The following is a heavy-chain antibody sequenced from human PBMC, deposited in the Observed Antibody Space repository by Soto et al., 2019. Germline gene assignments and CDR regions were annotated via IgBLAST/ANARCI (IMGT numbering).Heavy chain of an antibody. CDR2: IYPGDSDT. Sequence: PGESLKISCKGSGYSFTSYWIGWVRQMPGKGLEWMGIIYPGDSDTRYSPSFQGQVTISTDKSISTAYLQWSSLKASDTAMYYCARLIQYSSSFGNRRINWFDPWGQGTLVAVSS. J-gene: IGHJ5*02. V-gene: IGHV5-51*01. CDR1: GYSFTSYW. CDR3: ARLIQYSSSFGNRRINWFDP. D-gene: IGHD6-6*01.